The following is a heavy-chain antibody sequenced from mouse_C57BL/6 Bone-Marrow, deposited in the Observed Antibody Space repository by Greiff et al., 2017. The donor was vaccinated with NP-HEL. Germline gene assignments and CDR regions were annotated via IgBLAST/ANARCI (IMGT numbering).Heavy chain of an antibody. CDR2: ISYDGSN. CDR3: AFYYGSFAY. J-gene: IGHJ3*01. V-gene: IGHV3-6*01. CDR1: GYSITSGYY. D-gene: IGHD1-1*01. Sequence: EVKLQESGPGLVKPSQSLSLTCSVTGYSITSGYYWNWIRQFPGNKLEWMGYISYDGSNNYNPSLKNRISITRDTSKNQFFLKLNSVTTEDTATYYCAFYYGSFAYWGQGTLVTVSA.